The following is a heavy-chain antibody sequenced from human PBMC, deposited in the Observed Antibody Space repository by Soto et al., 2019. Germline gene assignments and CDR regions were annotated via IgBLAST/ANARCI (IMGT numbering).Heavy chain of an antibody. V-gene: IGHV4-39*07. CDR3: VRAFAAVQE. D-gene: IGHD6-13*01. CDR2: IYYSGTT. J-gene: IGHJ4*02. Sequence: SETLSLTCTVSGGPISSRSHYWDCIRQAPGKGLEWIGNIYYSGTTNYNPSLESRVTMSVDTSKNQLFLKVTSLTAADTAVYYCVRAFAAVQEWGQGTPVTVSS. CDR1: GGPISSRSHY.